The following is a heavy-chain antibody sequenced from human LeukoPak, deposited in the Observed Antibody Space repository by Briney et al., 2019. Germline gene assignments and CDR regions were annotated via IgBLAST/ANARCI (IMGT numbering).Heavy chain of an antibody. Sequence: SETLSLTCTVSGVSISTTSYYWGWIRQTPGKGLEGIGRMLYRGSTYYSPSLRRRVIISVVASKNQFFLTLIAVTAADTAVDYCARQGGWGGALSFFDSWGQGTLVTVSS. V-gene: IGHV4-39*07. CDR1: GVSISTTSYY. J-gene: IGHJ4*02. CDR2: MLYRGST. D-gene: IGHD3-16*01. CDR3: ARQGGWGGALSFFDS.